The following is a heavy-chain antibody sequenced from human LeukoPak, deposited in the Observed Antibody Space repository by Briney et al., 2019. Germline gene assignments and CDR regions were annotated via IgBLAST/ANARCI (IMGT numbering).Heavy chain of an antibody. D-gene: IGHD3-22*01. J-gene: IGHJ6*02. V-gene: IGHV1-69*02. Sequence: SVKVSCKASGGTFSSYTISWVRQAPGQGLEWMGRIIPILGIANYAQKFQGRVTITADKSTSTAYMELSSLRSEDTAVCYCARGSSGSDYYYYGMDVWGQGTTVTVSS. CDR1: GGTFSSYT. CDR3: ARGSSGSDYYYYGMDV. CDR2: IIPILGIA.